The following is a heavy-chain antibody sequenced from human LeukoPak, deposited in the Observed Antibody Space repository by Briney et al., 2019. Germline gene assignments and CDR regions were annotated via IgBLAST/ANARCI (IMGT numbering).Heavy chain of an antibody. CDR2: ISACNGNT. CDR3: ARAPPYLYDFWSGYNLSLDY. CDR1: GYTFTSYG. D-gene: IGHD3-3*01. V-gene: IGHV1-18*01. J-gene: IGHJ4*02. Sequence: ASVMVSCKASGYTFTSYGISWVRQAPGQGLEWMGWISACNGNTNYAQKLQGRVTMTTDTSTSTAYMELRSLRSDDTAVYYCARAPPYLYDFWSGYNLSLDYWGQGTLVTVSS.